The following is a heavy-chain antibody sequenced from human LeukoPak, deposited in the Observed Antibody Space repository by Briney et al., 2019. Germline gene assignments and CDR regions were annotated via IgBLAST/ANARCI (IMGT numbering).Heavy chain of an antibody. Sequence: GGSLRLSCAASGFTFSSYSMNWVRQAPGKGLEWVSSISSSSSYIYYADSVRGRFTISRDNAKNSLYLQMNRLRVGDTAVYYCAREVYYYDSKVDYWGQGTLVTVSS. J-gene: IGHJ4*02. V-gene: IGHV3-21*04. D-gene: IGHD3-22*01. CDR1: GFTFSSYS. CDR3: AREVYYYDSKVDY. CDR2: ISSSSSYI.